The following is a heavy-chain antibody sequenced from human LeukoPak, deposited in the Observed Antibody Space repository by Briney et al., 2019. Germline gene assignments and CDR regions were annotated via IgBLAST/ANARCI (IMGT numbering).Heavy chain of an antibody. CDR3: ARSGITIFGVADY. D-gene: IGHD3-3*01. Sequence: PGGSLRLSCAASGFTFNSYWMHWVRQAPGKGLVWVSRVNSDGTTTGYADSVRGRFTISRDNAKNTLYLQMNSLRAEDTAVYYCARSGITIFGVADYWGQGTLVTVSS. J-gene: IGHJ4*02. CDR1: GFTFNSYW. CDR2: VNSDGTTT. V-gene: IGHV3-74*01.